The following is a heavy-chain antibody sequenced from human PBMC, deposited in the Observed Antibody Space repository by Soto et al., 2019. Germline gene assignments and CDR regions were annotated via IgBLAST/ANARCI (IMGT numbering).Heavy chain of an antibody. V-gene: IGHV1-69*01. CDR1: GGTFSSYA. CDR3: ARDMVRGVQFGWFDP. D-gene: IGHD3-10*01. CDR2: IIPIFGTA. Sequence: QVQLVQSGAEVKKPGSSVKVSCKASGGTFSSYAISWVRQAPGQGLEWMVGIIPIFGTANYAQKFQGRVTITADESTSTAYMELSSLRSEDTAVYYCARDMVRGVQFGWFDPWGQGTLVTVSS. J-gene: IGHJ5*02.